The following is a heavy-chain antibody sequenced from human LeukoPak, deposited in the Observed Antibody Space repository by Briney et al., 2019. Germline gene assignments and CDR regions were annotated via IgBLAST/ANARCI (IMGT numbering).Heavy chain of an antibody. CDR3: ARGGTSGYSSSLHFWGGNYYFDY. Sequence: GGSLTLSCAASGFTFTNYWMSLVRQAPGTGLEGVANIKQDGNEKYSVDSVRGRFTITRDNAKNSLYLQMNSLRAEDTAVYYCARGGTSGYSSSLHFWGGNYYFDYWGQGTLVTVSS. CDR1: GFTFTNYW. CDR2: IKQDGNEK. J-gene: IGHJ4*02. D-gene: IGHD6-13*01. V-gene: IGHV3-7*01.